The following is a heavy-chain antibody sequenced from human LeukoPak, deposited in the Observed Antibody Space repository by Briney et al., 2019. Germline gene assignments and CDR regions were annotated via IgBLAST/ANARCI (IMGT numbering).Heavy chain of an antibody. CDR2: MNPNSGNT. J-gene: IGHJ4*02. V-gene: IGHV1-8*01. CDR1: GYTFTSYD. D-gene: IGHD2-8*01. Sequence: ASVKVSCKASGYTFTSYDINWVRQATGQGLECMGWMNPNSGNTGYAQKFQGRVTMTRNTSISTAYMELSSLRSEDTAVYYCARGARGYCTNGVCYDYYFDYWGQGTLVTVSS. CDR3: ARGARGYCTNGVCYDYYFDY.